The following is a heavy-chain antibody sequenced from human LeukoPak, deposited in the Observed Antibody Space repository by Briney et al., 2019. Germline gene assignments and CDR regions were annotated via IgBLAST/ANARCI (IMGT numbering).Heavy chain of an antibody. V-gene: IGHV1-69*04. CDR3: ARDQGLTAPPPYGLDV. CDR1: GGTFSSSA. CDR2: IIPVLIIT. J-gene: IGHJ6*02. Sequence: GASVKVSCKTSGGTFSSSAITWVRQAAGQGLEWRGRIIPVLIITRYTQKYQGRVTITADTSTSTVYMELSSLRSEETAVYYCARDQGLTAPPPYGLDVWGQGTTVIVSS. D-gene: IGHD5-18*01.